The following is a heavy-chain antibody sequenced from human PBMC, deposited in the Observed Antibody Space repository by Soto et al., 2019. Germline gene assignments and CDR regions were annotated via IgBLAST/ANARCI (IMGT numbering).Heavy chain of an antibody. D-gene: IGHD3-3*01. J-gene: IGHJ4*02. CDR2: IYYSGST. Sequence: SETLSLTCTVSGGSLSSGGYYWSWIRQHPGKGLEWIGYIYYSGSTYYNPSLKSRVTIAVDTSKNQFSLKLSSVTGADTAVYYCAGAGDFWSGYYSPLYFDYWGQGTLVTVSS. CDR3: AGAGDFWSGYYSPLYFDY. V-gene: IGHV4-31*03. CDR1: GGSLSSGGYY.